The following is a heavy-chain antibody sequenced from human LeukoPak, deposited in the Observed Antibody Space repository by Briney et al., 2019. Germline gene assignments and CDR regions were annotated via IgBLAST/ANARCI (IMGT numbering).Heavy chain of an antibody. J-gene: IGHJ4*02. V-gene: IGHV1-69*04. CDR2: IIPNLGMA. Sequence: GASVNVSCKASGGTFSNDAISWVRQAPGQGLEWMGRIIPNLGMALYAQKFKGRVTITADKSPSTAYMELSSLTSEDTAVYFCARDLVCTMNCKDSWGQGTLVTVS. CDR1: GGTFSNDA. D-gene: IGHD2-2*01. CDR3: ARDLVCTMNCKDS.